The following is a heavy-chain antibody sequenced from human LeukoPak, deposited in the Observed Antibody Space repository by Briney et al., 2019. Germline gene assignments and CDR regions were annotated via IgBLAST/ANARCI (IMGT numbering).Heavy chain of an antibody. D-gene: IGHD3-3*01. V-gene: IGHV3-30*18. CDR2: ISYDGTNK. J-gene: IGHJ4*02. Sequence: GGSLRLSCAASGFTFSNYDMHWVRQAPGKGLEWVAVISYDGTNKYYADSVKGRFTISRDDSKSTLYLQMNSLRAEDTAVYYCAKENDFVYWGQGTLVTVSS. CDR1: GFTFSNYD. CDR3: AKENDFVY.